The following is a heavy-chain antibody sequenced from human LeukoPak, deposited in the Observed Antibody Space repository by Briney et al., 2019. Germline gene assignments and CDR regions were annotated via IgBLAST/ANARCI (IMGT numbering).Heavy chain of an antibody. J-gene: IGHJ3*02. CDR3: ASQIAAAAFDI. CDR2: IDPSDSCT. CDR1: GYSFTSYW. D-gene: IGHD6-13*01. Sequence: GESLKISCKGSGYSFTSYWISWVRQMPGKGLEWMGRIDPSDSCTNYSPSFQGHVTISADKSISTAYLQWSSLKTSDTAMYYCASQIAAAAFDIWGQGTMVTVSS. V-gene: IGHV5-10-1*01.